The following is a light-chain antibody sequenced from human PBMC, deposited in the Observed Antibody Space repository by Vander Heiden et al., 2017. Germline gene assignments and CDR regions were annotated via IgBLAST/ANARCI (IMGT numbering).Light chain of an antibody. J-gene: IGLJ1*01. CDR1: SSDVGNNKY. V-gene: IGLV2-14*01. Sequence: QSALTQPASVSGSPGQSITISCTGTSSDVGNNKYVSWYHQYPGKAPKLMIYEVYIRPSGVSDRFSGSKSGNTASLTISGLQAADEADYYCSSYTNRNTLVFGSGTKVTVL. CDR2: EVY. CDR3: SSYTNRNTLV.